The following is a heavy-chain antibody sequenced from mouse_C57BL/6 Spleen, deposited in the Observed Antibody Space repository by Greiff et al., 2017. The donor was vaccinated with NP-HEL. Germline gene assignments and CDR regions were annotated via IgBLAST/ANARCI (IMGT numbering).Heavy chain of an antibody. V-gene: IGHV1-61*01. J-gene: IGHJ2*01. D-gene: IGHD1-1*01. CDR3: ARKDYGPYFDY. CDR2: IYPSDSET. CDR1: GYTFTSYW. Sequence: VQLQQPGAELVRPGSSVKLSCKASGYTFTSYWMDWVKQRPGQGLEWIGNIYPSDSETHYNQKFKDKATLTVDKSSSTAYMQLSSLTSEDSAVYYCARKDYGPYFDYWGQGTTLTVSS.